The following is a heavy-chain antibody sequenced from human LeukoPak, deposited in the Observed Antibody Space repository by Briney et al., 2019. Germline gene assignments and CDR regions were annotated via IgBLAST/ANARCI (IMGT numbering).Heavy chain of an antibody. CDR1: GFTFSSYA. Sequence: PGGSLRLSCAASGFTFSSYAMSWVRQAPGKGLERVSAISGSGGSTYYADSVKVRFTISRDNSKNTLYLQMNSLRAEDTAVYYCAKYYYGSGSAHGYFDYWGQGTLVTVSS. D-gene: IGHD3-10*01. J-gene: IGHJ4*02. CDR3: AKYYYGSGSAHGYFDY. CDR2: ISGSGGST. V-gene: IGHV3-23*01.